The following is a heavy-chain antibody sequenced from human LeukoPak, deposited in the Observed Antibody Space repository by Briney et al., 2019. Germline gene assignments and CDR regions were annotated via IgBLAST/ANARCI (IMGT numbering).Heavy chain of an antibody. D-gene: IGHD4-23*01. Sequence: GGSLRLSCAASGFTFYSYAMSWVRQAPGKGLEWVSAISGSGGSTYYADSVKGRFTISRDNSKHTLYLQMNSLRAEDTAIYYCAKDTHYGGTPHLTFDPWGQGTLVTVSS. CDR3: AKDTHYGGTPHLTFDP. CDR1: GFTFYSYA. CDR2: ISGSGGST. V-gene: IGHV3-23*01. J-gene: IGHJ5*02.